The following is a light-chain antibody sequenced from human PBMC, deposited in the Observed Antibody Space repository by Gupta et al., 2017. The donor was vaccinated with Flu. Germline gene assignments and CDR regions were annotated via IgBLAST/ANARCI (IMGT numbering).Light chain of an antibody. CDR2: GAS. Sequence: ERATLSCRASQSVRSDLAWYQQKPGQAPRLLIYGASTRATDIPARFSGSGSGTDFTLTISSLQSEDFAVYYCQQYNNWPPITFGQGTRLEIK. J-gene: IGKJ5*01. CDR3: QQYNNWPPIT. CDR1: QSVRSD. V-gene: IGKV3-15*01.